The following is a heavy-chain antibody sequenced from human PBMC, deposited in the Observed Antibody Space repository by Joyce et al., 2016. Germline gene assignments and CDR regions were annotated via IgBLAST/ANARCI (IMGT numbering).Heavy chain of an antibody. CDR2: IYGEAGGA. Sequence: EAQLVESGGVLVQPGGSLRLSCAASGFAFGTHWMYWVRQAPGKGLEWVAHIYGEAGGANYADSVKGRLTIARDNAKSLLYLEMNSLRVDDTAGYYCSRGGYGHSLDVWGQGTTVTVSS. CDR3: SRGGYGHSLDV. D-gene: IGHD5-12*01. V-gene: IGHV3-74*01. J-gene: IGHJ6*02. CDR1: GFAFGTHW.